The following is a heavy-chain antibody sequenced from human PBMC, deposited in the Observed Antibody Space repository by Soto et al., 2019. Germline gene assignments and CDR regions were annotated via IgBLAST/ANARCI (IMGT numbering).Heavy chain of an antibody. V-gene: IGHV4-31*03. CDR2: ISYSGST. Sequence: SETLSLTCTVSGGSISSGNYYWNWIRQHPGKGLEWIGYISYSGSTYYNPSLKSRLSISVDTSKNQFSLNLSSVTAADTAVYYCASGRRYSTSWFARWGEGTPVTVLL. D-gene: IGHD6-13*01. CDR1: GGSISSGNYY. J-gene: IGHJ4*02. CDR3: ASGRRYSTSWFAR.